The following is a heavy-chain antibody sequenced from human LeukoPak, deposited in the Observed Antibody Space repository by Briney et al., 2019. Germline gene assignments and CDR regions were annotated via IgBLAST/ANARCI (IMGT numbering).Heavy chain of an antibody. J-gene: IGHJ4*02. Sequence: ASVKVSCKASGGTFSSYAISWVRQAPGQGLEWMGGIIPIFGTANYAQKFQGRVTITADESTSTAYMELSSLRSEDTAVYYCARELSPATLYYFDYWGQGTLVTASS. CDR1: GGTFSSYA. V-gene: IGHV1-69*13. CDR2: IIPIFGTA. CDR3: ARELSPATLYYFDY. D-gene: IGHD6-25*01.